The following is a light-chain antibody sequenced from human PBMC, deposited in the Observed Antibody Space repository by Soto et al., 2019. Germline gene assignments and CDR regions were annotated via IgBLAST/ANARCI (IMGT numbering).Light chain of an antibody. CDR2: DAS. Sequence: IVLTQSPATLSLSPWEIATLSCRAGQSISTYLAWYQQKSGQAPRLLIYDASNRATGTPARFSGSGSGTDFTLTISSLEPEDSAVYHCQQRDKWPITFGQGTRLEIK. CDR3: QQRDKWPIT. CDR1: QSISTY. J-gene: IGKJ5*01. V-gene: IGKV3-11*01.